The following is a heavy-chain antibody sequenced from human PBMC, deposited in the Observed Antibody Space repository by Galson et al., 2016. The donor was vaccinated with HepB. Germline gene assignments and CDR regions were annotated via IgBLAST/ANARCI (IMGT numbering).Heavy chain of an antibody. V-gene: IGHV2-5*02. CDR1: GFSLSSGGVG. D-gene: IGHD3-10*02. CDR2: IYWDDDR. J-gene: IGHJ4*02. CDR3: AHFSTHGTCSYVYYFDY. Sequence: PALVKPTQTLTLTCSFSGFSLSSGGVGVAWIRQRPGGALEWLTHIYWDDDRRYRSSLKNRLTITKDTPKKQVVLRMTHMEPVDTSQYFCAHFSTHGTCSYVYYFDYWGQGTLVPVSS.